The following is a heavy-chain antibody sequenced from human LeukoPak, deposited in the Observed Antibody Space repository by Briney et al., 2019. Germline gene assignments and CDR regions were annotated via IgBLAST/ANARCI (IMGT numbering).Heavy chain of an antibody. J-gene: IGHJ4*02. CDR1: GFIFSSYA. CDR2: ISGSGGST. V-gene: IGHV3-23*01. D-gene: IGHD1-14*01. CDR3: AKENRWE. Sequence: GGSLRLSCAAYGFIFSSYAMSWLRQDPGKGLEWVSRISGSGGSTSYADSVKGRFTISRDNSKNTLYLEMNSLRAEDTAVFYCAKENRWEWGQGTLVNVSS.